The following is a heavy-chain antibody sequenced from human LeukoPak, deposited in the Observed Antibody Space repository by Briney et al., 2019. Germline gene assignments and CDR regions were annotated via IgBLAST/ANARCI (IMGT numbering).Heavy chain of an antibody. D-gene: IGHD5-24*01. CDR3: ARDRRWLQFDY. CDR1: GGSISSSSYY. CDR2: IYYSGST. Sequence: PSETLSLTCTVSGGSISSSSYYWGWIRQPPGKGLEWIGYIYYSGSTNYNPSLKSRVTISVDTSKNQFSLKLSSVTAADTAVYYCARDRRWLQFDYWGQGTLVTVSS. J-gene: IGHJ4*02. V-gene: IGHV4-61*01.